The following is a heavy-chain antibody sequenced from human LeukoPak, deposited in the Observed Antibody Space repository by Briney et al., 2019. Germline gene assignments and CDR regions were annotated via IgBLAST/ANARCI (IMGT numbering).Heavy chain of an antibody. Sequence: ASVKVSCKASGYTFTGYYMHWVRQAPGQGLEWMGWINPNSGGTNYAQKFQGRVTMTRDTSISTAYMELSRLRSEDTAVYYCARDELRYNWNYLAGDYWGQGTLVTVSS. CDR1: GYTFTGYY. CDR3: ARDELRYNWNYLAGDY. D-gene: IGHD1-7*01. J-gene: IGHJ4*02. V-gene: IGHV1-2*02. CDR2: INPNSGGT.